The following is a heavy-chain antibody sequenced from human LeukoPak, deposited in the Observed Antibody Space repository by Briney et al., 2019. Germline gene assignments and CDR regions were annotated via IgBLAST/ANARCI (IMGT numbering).Heavy chain of an antibody. J-gene: IGHJ4*02. CDR1: GFTFSDYV. V-gene: IGHV3-23*01. D-gene: IGHD2-15*01. CDR2: ITASGDRT. Sequence: GGSLRLSCAASGFTFSDYVMVWVRQAPGKGLEWVSGITASGDRTFYGDSVRGRFTMSRDNSKNTVYLQMNSLRVDDTAVYYCARRDIVVVVSASDYWGQGTLVTVSS. CDR3: ARRDIVVVVSASDY.